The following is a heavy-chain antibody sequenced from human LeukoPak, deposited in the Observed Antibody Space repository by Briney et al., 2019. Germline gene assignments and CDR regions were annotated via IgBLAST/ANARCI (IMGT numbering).Heavy chain of an antibody. D-gene: IGHD5-12*01. CDR2: ISGSGGST. CDR3: AKFSGYDYYYYGMDV. V-gene: IGHV3-23*01. CDR1: GFTFSSYA. Sequence: GGSLRLSCAASGFTFSSYAMSWVRQAPGKGLEWVSAISGSGGSTYYADSVKGRFTISRDNSKNTLYLQMNSLRAEDTAVHYCAKFSGYDYYYYGMDVWGQGTTVTVSS. J-gene: IGHJ6*02.